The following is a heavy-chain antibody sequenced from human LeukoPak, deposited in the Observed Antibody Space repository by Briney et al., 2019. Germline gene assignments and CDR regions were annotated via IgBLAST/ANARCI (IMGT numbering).Heavy chain of an antibody. CDR2: ISGSGGST. CDR1: GFTFSSYA. J-gene: IGHJ6*02. D-gene: IGHD3-22*01. CDR3: AKDASSVPWYYYGMDV. Sequence: PGGSLRLSCAASGFTFSSYALSWVRQAPGKGLEWVSAISGSGGSTYYADSVKGRFTISRDNSKNTLYLQMNSLRAEDTAVYYCAKDASSVPWYYYGMDVWGQGTTVTVFS. V-gene: IGHV3-23*01.